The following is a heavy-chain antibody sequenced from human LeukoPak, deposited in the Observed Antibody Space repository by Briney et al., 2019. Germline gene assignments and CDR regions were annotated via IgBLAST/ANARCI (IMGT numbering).Heavy chain of an antibody. D-gene: IGHD3-10*01. CDR2: TSGSGGNT. Sequence: GGSLRLSCAASGFTFSGYTMTWVRQAPGRGLEWVSATSGSGGNTWYADSVKGRFTISRDNSKNTLYLQMNSLRAEDTAVYYCAKDQRAGYYGMDVWGQGTTVTVSS. V-gene: IGHV3-23*01. CDR3: AKDQRAGYYGMDV. CDR1: GFTFSGYT. J-gene: IGHJ6*02.